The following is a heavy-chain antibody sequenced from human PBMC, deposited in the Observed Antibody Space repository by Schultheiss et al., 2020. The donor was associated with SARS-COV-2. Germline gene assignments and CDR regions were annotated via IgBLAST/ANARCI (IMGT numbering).Heavy chain of an antibody. CDR1: GFTFSSYA. Sequence: GESLKISCAASGFTFSSYAMHWVRQAPGKGLEWVAVISYDGSNKYYADSVKGRFTISRDNSKNTLYLQMNSLRADDTAVYYCARDPEWLDYFDYWGQGTLVTVSS. CDR3: ARDPEWLDYFDY. CDR2: ISYDGSNK. V-gene: IGHV3-30-3*01. D-gene: IGHD6-19*01. J-gene: IGHJ4*02.